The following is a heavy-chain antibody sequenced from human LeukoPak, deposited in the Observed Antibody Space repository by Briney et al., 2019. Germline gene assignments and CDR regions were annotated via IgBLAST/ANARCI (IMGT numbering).Heavy chain of an antibody. J-gene: IGHJ6*02. Sequence: ASVKVSCTASGYTFTSYGISWVRQAPGQGLEWMGWISAYNGNTNYAQKLQGRVTMTTDTSTSTAYMELRSLRSDDTAVYYCARDPGVMVYAIFSYYYYGMDVWGQGTTVTVSS. CDR1: GYTFTSYG. D-gene: IGHD2-8*01. CDR3: ARDPGVMVYAIFSYYYYGMDV. V-gene: IGHV1-18*01. CDR2: ISAYNGNT.